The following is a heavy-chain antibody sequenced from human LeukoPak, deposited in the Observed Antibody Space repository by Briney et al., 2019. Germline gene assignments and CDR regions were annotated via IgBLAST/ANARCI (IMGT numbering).Heavy chain of an antibody. CDR2: IYYSGST. CDR3: ARQLVGYFDY. D-gene: IGHD6-13*01. CDR1: GGSISSGNYY. Sequence: SETLSLTCTVSGGSISSGNYYWSWIRQPPGKGLEWIGYIYYSGSTYYNPSLKSRVTISVDTSKNQFSLKLSSVTAADTAVYYCARQLVGYFDYWGQGTLVTVSS. V-gene: IGHV4-30-4*01. J-gene: IGHJ4*02.